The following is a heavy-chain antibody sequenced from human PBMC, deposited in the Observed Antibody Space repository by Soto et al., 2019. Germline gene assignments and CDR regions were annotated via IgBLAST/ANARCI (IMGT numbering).Heavy chain of an antibody. V-gene: IGHV3-30*18. CDR3: AKVRSPRPQQLADY. CDR1: GFTFSSYG. Sequence: QVQLVESGGGVVQPGRSLRLSCAASGFTFSSYGMHWVRQAPGKGLEWVAVISYDGSNKYYADSVKGRFTISRDNSKNTLYLQMNSLRAEDTAVYYGAKVRSPRPQQLADYWGQGTLVTVSS. D-gene: IGHD6-13*01. J-gene: IGHJ4*02. CDR2: ISYDGSNK.